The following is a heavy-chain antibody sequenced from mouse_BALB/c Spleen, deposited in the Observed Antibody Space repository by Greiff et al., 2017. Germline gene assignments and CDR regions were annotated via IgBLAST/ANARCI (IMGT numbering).Heavy chain of an antibody. V-gene: IGHV5-4*02. CDR2: ISDGGSYT. Sequence: EVKVVESGGGLVKPGGSLKLSCAASGFTFSDYYMYWVRQTPEKRLEWVATISDGGSYTYYPDSVKGRFTISRDTSKNNLYLQMSSLKSEDTAMYYCARSDAMDYWGQGTSVTVSS. CDR1: GFTFSDYY. J-gene: IGHJ4*01. CDR3: ARSDAMDY.